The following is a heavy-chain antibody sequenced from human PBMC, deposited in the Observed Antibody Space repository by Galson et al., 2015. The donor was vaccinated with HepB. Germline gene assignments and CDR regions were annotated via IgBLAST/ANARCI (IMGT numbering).Heavy chain of an antibody. CDR3: ARSEWELRIVGDY. D-gene: IGHD1-26*01. Sequence: SLRLSCAASGFTFSSYEMNWVRQAPGKGLEWVSYISSSGSTIYYADSVKGRFTISRDNAKNSLYLQMNSLRAEDTAVYYCARSEWELRIVGDYWGQGTLVTVSS. CDR1: GFTFSSYE. J-gene: IGHJ4*02. V-gene: IGHV3-48*03. CDR2: ISSSGSTI.